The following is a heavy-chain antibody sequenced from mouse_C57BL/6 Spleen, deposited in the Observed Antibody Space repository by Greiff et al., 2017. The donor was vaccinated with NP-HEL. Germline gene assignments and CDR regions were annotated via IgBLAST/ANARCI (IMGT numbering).Heavy chain of an antibody. V-gene: IGHV1-64*01. CDR2: IHPNSGST. CDR3: ARGGYYDYDGVFDD. J-gene: IGHJ2*01. Sequence: VQLQQPGAELVKPGASVKLSCKASGYTFTSYWMHWVKQRPGQGLEWIGMIHPNSGSTNYNEKFKSKATLTVDKSSSTAYMQLSSLTSEDSAVYYCARGGYYDYDGVFDDWGQGTTLTVSS. D-gene: IGHD2-4*01. CDR1: GYTFTSYW.